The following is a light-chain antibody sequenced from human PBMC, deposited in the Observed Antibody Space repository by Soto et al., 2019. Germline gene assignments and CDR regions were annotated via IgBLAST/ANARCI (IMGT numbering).Light chain of an antibody. Sequence: EIVLTQSPGTLSSSPGESATLSCRASQTVTSNYLAWYQQKPGQAPRLLFFGASIRATGLPDRFSGGGSGTDFTLTISSLEPEDFAVYYCQQYGSSPGTFGQGTKVEVK. CDR3: QQYGSSPGT. CDR1: QTVTSNY. J-gene: IGKJ1*01. V-gene: IGKV3-20*01. CDR2: GAS.